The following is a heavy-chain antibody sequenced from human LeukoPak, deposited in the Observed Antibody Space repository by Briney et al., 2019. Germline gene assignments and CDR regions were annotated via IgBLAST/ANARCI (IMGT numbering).Heavy chain of an antibody. CDR3: ARHGVVTDYYYYYMDA. CDR2: IYYSGST. CDR1: GGSISSSSYY. D-gene: IGHD3-3*01. J-gene: IGHJ6*03. V-gene: IGHV4-39*01. Sequence: SETLSLTCTVSGGSISSSSYYWGWIRQPPGKGLEWIGSIYYSGSTYYNPSLKSRVTISVDTSKNQFSLKLSSVTAADTAVYYCARHGVVTDYYYYYMDAWGKGTTVTVSS.